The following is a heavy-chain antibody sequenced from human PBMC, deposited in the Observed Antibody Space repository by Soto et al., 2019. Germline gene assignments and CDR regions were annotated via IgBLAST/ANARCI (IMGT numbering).Heavy chain of an antibody. Sequence: QVQLQESGPGLVKPSQTLSLTCTVSGGSISSGGYYWSWIRQHPGKGLEWIGYIYYSGSTYYNPSLKSRGTISVDTSKNQFSLKLSSISAADSAACYCSRVEDSYYYYMDVWGKGTTVTVSS. CDR1: GGSISSGGYY. CDR2: IYYSGST. J-gene: IGHJ6*03. V-gene: IGHV4-31*03. CDR3: SRVEDSYYYYMDV.